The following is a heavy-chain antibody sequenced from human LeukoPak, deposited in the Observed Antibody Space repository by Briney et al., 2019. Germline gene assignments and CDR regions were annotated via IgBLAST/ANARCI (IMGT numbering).Heavy chain of an antibody. D-gene: IGHD2-15*01. V-gene: IGHV4-59*01. CDR2: IYYSGST. CDR1: GGSISSYY. Sequence: SETLSLTCTVSGGSISSYYWSWIRQPPGKGLEWIGYIYYSGSTNYNPSLKSRVTISVDTSKDQFSLKLSSVTAADTAVYYCARGPVAATHYFDYWGQGTLVTVSS. J-gene: IGHJ4*02. CDR3: ARGPVAATHYFDY.